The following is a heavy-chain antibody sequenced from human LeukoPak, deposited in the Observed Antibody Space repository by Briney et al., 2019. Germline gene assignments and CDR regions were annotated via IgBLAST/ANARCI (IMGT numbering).Heavy chain of an antibody. J-gene: IGHJ6*02. Sequence: SETLSLTCTVSGGSISSYYWSWIRQPAGKGLEWIRRIYTSGSTNYNPSLKSRVTMSVDTSKNQFSLKLSSVTAADTAVYCCARDHFWSGYLYGMDVWGQGTTVTVSS. CDR1: GGSISSYY. CDR2: IYTSGST. V-gene: IGHV4-4*07. CDR3: ARDHFWSGYLYGMDV. D-gene: IGHD3-3*02.